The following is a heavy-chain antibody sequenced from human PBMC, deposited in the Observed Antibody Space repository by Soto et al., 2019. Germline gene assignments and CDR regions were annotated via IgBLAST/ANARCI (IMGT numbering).Heavy chain of an antibody. V-gene: IGHV3-30*03. CDR2: ISYDGSNK. J-gene: IGHJ3*02. Sequence: QVQLVESGGGVVQPGRSLRLSCAASGFTFSSYGMHWVRQAPGKGLEWVAVISYDGSNKYYADSVKGRFTISRDNSKNTLYLQMNSLRAEDTAVYYCATSDILTGFDAFDIWGQGTMVTVSS. CDR3: ATSDILTGFDAFDI. D-gene: IGHD3-9*01. CDR1: GFTFSSYG.